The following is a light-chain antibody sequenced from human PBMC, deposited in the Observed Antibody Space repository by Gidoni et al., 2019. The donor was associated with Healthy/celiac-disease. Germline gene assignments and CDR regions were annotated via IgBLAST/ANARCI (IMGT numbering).Light chain of an antibody. CDR3: QQYNSWT. J-gene: IGKJ1*01. CDR1: QRISSG. Sequence: DIQMTQSPSTLPASVGDRVTITCRASQRISSGLAWYQQKPGKAPKLLIYKASSLASGVPSRFSGSGSGTEFTLTVSSLQPDDFATYYCQQYNSWTFGHXTKVEIK. V-gene: IGKV1-5*03. CDR2: KAS.